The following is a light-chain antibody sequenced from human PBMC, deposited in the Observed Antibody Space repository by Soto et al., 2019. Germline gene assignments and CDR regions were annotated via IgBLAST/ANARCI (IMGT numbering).Light chain of an antibody. CDR2: YVD. V-gene: IGLV2-14*03. CDR1: SRDVGAYDY. CDR3: CSYADGSIYF. J-gene: IGLJ1*01. Sequence: QSVLTQPASVSGSPGQSITISCTGTSRDVGAYDYVSWYLQYPDKAPQLLIYYVDHRPSGVSSRFSGSKSGSTASLIISGLQAEDEGDYYCCSYADGSIYFFGTGTKVTVL.